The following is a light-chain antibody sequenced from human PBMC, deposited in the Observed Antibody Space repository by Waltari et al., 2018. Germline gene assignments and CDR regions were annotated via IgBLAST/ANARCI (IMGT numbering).Light chain of an antibody. CDR3: QVWDGSRDHWV. V-gene: IGLV3-21*02. CDR2: EEN. J-gene: IGLJ3*02. Sequence: SYVLTQPPSVSVAPGQTARITCGGNNVGSKSVHWYQQKAGQAPVLVVSEENGRPSGSPERFSGSNSGNTATLTISRVEAGDEADYYCQVWDGSRDHWVFGGGTKLTVL. CDR1: NVGSKS.